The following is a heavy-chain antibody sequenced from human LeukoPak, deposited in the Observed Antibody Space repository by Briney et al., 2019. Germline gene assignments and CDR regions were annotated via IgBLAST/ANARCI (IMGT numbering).Heavy chain of an antibody. D-gene: IGHD6-13*01. Sequence: ASVKVSCKASGYTFTSYSISWVRQAPGQGLEWMGWISAYNGNTNYAQKLQGRVTMTTDTSTSTAYMELRSLRSDDTAVYYCARDARIAAAGKKLLYYYYMDVWGKGTTVTVSS. CDR3: ARDARIAAAGKKLLYYYYMDV. V-gene: IGHV1-18*01. CDR2: ISAYNGNT. CDR1: GYTFTSYS. J-gene: IGHJ6*03.